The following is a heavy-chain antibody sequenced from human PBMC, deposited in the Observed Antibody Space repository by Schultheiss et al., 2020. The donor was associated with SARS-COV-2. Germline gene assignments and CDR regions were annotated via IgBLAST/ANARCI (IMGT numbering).Heavy chain of an antibody. CDR1: GFTFSNAW. J-gene: IGHJ5*01. V-gene: IGHV3-15*07. D-gene: IGHD3-16*01. CDR3: ADYDHTSAASDS. Sequence: GGSLRLSCAASGFTFSNAWMSWVRQAPGKGLEWVGRILSKTDGGTTDYATPVKGRFTISRDDSKNTLFLQMNSLQTEDTALYYCADYDHTSAASDSWGQGALVTVSS. CDR2: ILSKTDGGTT.